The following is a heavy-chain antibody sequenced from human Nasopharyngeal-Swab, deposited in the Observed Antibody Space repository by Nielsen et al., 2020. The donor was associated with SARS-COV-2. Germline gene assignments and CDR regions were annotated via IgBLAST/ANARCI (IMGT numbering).Heavy chain of an antibody. D-gene: IGHD6-13*01. J-gene: IGHJ5*02. CDR3: ATTPPIAAAGASWFNP. CDR2: FDPEDGEP. V-gene: IGHV1-24*01. CDR1: GYTLTELS. Sequence: ASVKVSCKVSGYTLTELSMHWVRQASGKGLEWMVGFDPEDGEPIYAQKFQVRVTMTEDTSTDTAYMELSSLRSEDTAVYYCATTPPIAAAGASWFNPWGQGTLVTVSS.